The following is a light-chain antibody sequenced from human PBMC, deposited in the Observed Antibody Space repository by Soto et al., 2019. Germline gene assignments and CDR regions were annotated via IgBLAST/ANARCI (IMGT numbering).Light chain of an antibody. V-gene: IGKV3-15*01. CDR1: QSVSSD. CDR2: GSS. CDR3: QQYNNWPPT. Sequence: EIVMTQSPATLSVSPGERATLSCRASQSVSSDLAWYQQKPGQPPRLLIYGSSTRATGITARFSGSGSETEFSLTISSLQSEYFAFYYCQQYNNWPPTFGHGTKVEIK. J-gene: IGKJ1*01.